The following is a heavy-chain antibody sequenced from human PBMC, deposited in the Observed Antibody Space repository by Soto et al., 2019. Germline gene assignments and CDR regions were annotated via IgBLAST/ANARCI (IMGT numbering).Heavy chain of an antibody. CDR1: GVSVSSYQ. CDR2: TSYSGNT. D-gene: IGHD1-26*01. J-gene: IGHJ4*02. V-gene: IGHV4-59*02. Sequence: QVQLQESGPGLLKPSETLSLTCTISGVSVSSYQWSWIRQPPGKGLEWIGLTSYSGNTVYNPSLKSRVAFSVDTSKNHFSLTWTSVTAADTAVYYCARDGVGPFDYWGQGTLVTVSS. CDR3: ARDGVGPFDY.